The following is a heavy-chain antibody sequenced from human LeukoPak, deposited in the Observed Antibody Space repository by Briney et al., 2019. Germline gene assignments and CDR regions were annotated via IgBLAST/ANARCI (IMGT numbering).Heavy chain of an antibody. Sequence: SGGSLRLSCAASGFTFSSYAMSWVRQAPGKGLEWVSAISGSGGSTYYADSVKGRFTISRDNSKNTLYLQMNSLRAEDTAVYYCARDLGWFGDPETRHLNWFDPWGQGTLVTVSS. J-gene: IGHJ5*02. CDR2: ISGSGGST. CDR1: GFTFSSYA. CDR3: ARDLGWFGDPETRHLNWFDP. D-gene: IGHD3-10*01. V-gene: IGHV3-23*01.